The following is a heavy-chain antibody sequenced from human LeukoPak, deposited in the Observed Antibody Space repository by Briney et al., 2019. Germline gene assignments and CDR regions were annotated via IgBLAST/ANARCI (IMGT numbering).Heavy chain of an antibody. Sequence: GGSLRLSCAASGFTFSSYAMHWVRQAPGKGLEWVAVISFDGSNKYYADSVKGRFTISSDNSKNMLYLQMNSLRAEDTAVYYCASYSVAGFFDYWGQGTLVTVSS. CDR1: GFTFSSYA. J-gene: IGHJ4*02. CDR3: ASYSVAGFFDY. D-gene: IGHD6-19*01. V-gene: IGHV3-30-3*01. CDR2: ISFDGSNK.